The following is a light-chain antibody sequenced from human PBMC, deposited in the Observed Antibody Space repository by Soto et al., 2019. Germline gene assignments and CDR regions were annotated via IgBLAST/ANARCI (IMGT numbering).Light chain of an antibody. CDR2: DAS. V-gene: IGKV3-11*01. J-gene: IGKJ1*01. CDR1: QSVSSY. Sequence: ETVLTQSPATLSLSPVEIATLSFRASQSVSSYLAWYQQKPGQAPRLLIYDASNRATGIPARFSGSGSGTDFTLTISSLEPEDFAVYYCQQRSNWPLTFGQGTKVDIK. CDR3: QQRSNWPLT.